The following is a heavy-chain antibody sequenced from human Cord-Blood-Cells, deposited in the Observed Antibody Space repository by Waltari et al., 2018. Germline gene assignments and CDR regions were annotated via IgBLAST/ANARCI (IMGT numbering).Heavy chain of an antibody. J-gene: IGHJ4*02. Sequence: QVQLVESGGGVVQPGRSLRLSCAASGVTFSSYSMPWVRPAHGKGLEWVAVISYDGSNKYYADSVKGRFTISRDNSKNTLYLQMNSLRAEDTAVYYCARDYYDFWSGYYPFDYWGQGTLVTVSS. V-gene: IGHV3-30-3*01. CDR1: GVTFSSYS. CDR3: ARDYYDFWSGYYPFDY. CDR2: ISYDGSNK. D-gene: IGHD3-3*01.